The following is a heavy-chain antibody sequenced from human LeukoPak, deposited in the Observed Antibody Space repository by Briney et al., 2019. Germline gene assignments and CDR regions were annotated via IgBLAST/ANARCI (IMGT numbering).Heavy chain of an antibody. J-gene: IGHJ4*02. V-gene: IGHV4-59*12. CDR3: ARVNYGDYYFDY. CDR2: IYYSGST. D-gene: IGHD4-17*01. Sequence: SETLSLTCTVSGGSISSYYWSWIRQPPGKGLEWIGYIYYSGSTNYNPSLKSRVTISVDTSKNQFSLKLSSVTAADTAVYYCARVNYGDYYFDYWGQGTLVTVSS. CDR1: GGSISSYY.